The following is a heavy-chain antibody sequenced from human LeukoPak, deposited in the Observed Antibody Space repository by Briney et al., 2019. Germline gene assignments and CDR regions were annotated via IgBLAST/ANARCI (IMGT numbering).Heavy chain of an antibody. CDR1: GFTFSSYS. CDR3: ARGYCSSTSCYDVDY. V-gene: IGHV3-21*01. J-gene: IGHJ4*02. Sequence: GGSLRLSCAASGFTFSSYSMNWVRQAPGKGLEWVSSIVKGRFTISRDNAENSLYLQMNSLRAEDTAVYYCARGYCSSTSCYDVDYWGQGTPVTVSS. D-gene: IGHD2-2*01. CDR2: I.